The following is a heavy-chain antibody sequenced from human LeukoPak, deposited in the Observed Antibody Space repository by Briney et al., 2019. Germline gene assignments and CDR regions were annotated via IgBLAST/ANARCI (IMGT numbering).Heavy chain of an antibody. CDR2: IKQDESEK. CDR3: ARDKFYGPTKLDY. V-gene: IGHV3-7*01. CDR1: GFTFSGYW. D-gene: IGHD4-17*01. Sequence: GGSLRLSCAASGFTFSGYWMSWVRQAPGKGLEWVANIKQDESEKYYVDSLKGRFTISRDNAKNSLYLQMNSLRAEDTAVYYCARDKFYGPTKLDYWGQGILVTVSS. J-gene: IGHJ4*02.